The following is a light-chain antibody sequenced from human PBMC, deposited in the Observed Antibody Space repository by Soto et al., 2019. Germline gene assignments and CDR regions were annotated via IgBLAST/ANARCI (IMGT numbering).Light chain of an antibody. CDR3: QTWDTDIRV. CDR1: SGHRNYA. V-gene: IGLV4-69*01. J-gene: IGLJ3*02. CDR2: LNSDGSH. Sequence: QPVLTQSPSASASLGASVKLTCTLSSGHRNYAIAWHQQQPGKGPRYLMKLNSDGSHNKGDGIPDRFSGSSSGAERYLTIPSLQSEDEADYFCQTWDTDIRVVGGGTKLTVL.